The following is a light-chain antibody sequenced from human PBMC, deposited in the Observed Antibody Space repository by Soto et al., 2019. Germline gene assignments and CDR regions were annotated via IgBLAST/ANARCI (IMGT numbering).Light chain of an antibody. J-gene: IGKJ1*01. V-gene: IGKV3-20*01. Sequence: DIVLTQTPGTLSLSPGERATLSCRASQSVSTRFLAWYQQRPGQAPRLLMYGVSSRAPGIPDRFSGSGSGTEFTLTISGLEPEDLGVYYCQRYDSSPWAFGPGTKVDNK. CDR3: QRYDSSPWA. CDR1: QSVSTRF. CDR2: GVS.